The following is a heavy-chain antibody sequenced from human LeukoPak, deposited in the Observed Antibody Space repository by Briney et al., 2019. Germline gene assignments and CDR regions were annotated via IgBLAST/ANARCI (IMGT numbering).Heavy chain of an antibody. V-gene: IGHV4-39*07. D-gene: IGHD4-17*01. J-gene: IGHJ4*02. Sequence: SETLSLTCTVSGGSISSSSYYWGWIRQPPGKGLEWIGSIYYSGSTYYNPSLKSRVTISVDTSKNQFSLKLSSVTAADTAVYYCARPDYGDYSWGQGTLVTVSS. CDR1: GGSISSSSYY. CDR3: ARPDYGDYS. CDR2: IYYSGST.